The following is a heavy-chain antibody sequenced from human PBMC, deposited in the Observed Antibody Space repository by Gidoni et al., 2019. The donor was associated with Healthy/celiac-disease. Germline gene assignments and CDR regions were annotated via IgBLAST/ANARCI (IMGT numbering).Heavy chain of an antibody. Sequence: EVQLVESGGCLVQPGGSLRPSCAPSGFTFSSYDMNWVRQAPGKGMEWVLNISSSGSTIYYADSVKGRFTISRDNAKNSLYLQMNSLRAEDTAVDYCASSGGEMGYWGQGTLVTVSS. D-gene: IGHD3-16*01. V-gene: IGHV3-48*03. CDR1: GFTFSSYD. J-gene: IGHJ4*02. CDR2: ISSSGSTI. CDR3: ASSGGEMGY.